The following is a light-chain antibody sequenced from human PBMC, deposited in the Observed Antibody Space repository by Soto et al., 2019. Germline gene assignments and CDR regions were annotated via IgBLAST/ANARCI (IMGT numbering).Light chain of an antibody. CDR1: QDIGKY. V-gene: IGKV1-33*01. CDR3: QKYDNLPLN. J-gene: IGKJ4*01. Sequence: DIQMTQSPSSLSASVGYRVTITCQSSQDIGKYLNWYKQKAGKAPKLLIYDASNLEVGVPSRFSGSGSGTEFTFTISSLQPEDIATYYCQKYDNLPLNFGGGTTGDIK. CDR2: DAS.